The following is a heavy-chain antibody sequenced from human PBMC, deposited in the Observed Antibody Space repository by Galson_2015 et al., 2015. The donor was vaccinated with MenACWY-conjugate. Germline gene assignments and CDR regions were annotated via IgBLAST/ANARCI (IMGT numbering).Heavy chain of an antibody. CDR3: ARHSTVTTSDYFDY. CDR1: GGSISSYY. J-gene: IGHJ4*02. Sequence: SETLSLTCTVSGGSISSYYWSWIRQPPGKGLEWIGSIYYSGSTYYNPSLKSRVTISVDTSKNQFSLKLSSVTAADTAVYYCARHSTVTTSDYFDYWGQGTLVTVSS. CDR2: IYYSGST. D-gene: IGHD4-17*01. V-gene: IGHV4-59*05.